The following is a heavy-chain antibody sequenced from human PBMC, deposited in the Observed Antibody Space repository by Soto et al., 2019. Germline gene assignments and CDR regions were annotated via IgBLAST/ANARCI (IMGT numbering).Heavy chain of an antibody. CDR3: AKLRSQWLVRGNSLYFDY. J-gene: IGHJ4*02. Sequence: EVQLLESGGGLVQPGGSLRLSCAASGFTFSSCAMSWVRQVPGKGLEWVSGVSGSGGSTYYADSVKGRFTISRDNSKNTLYMQMNSLRAEDTAIYYCAKLRSQWLVRGNSLYFDYWGQGTLISVSS. D-gene: IGHD6-19*01. V-gene: IGHV3-23*01. CDR2: VSGSGGST. CDR1: GFTFSSCA.